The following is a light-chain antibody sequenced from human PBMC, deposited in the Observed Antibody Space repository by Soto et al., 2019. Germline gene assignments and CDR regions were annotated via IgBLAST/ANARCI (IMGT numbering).Light chain of an antibody. CDR3: GSYTTSSNYV. V-gene: IGLV2-14*01. CDR1: TSDVDAYNY. J-gene: IGLJ1*01. Sequence: QSALTQPASLSGSPGQSITISCTGTTSDVDAYNYVSWYQQHPGKAPKLMIYDVSNRPSGVSSRFSGSKSGNTASLTISGLQAEDEADYYCGSYTTSSNYVFGTGTKVTVL. CDR2: DVS.